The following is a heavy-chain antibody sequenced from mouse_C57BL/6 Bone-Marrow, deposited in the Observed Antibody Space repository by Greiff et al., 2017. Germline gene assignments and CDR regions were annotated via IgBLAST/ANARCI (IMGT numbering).Heavy chain of an antibody. CDR2: ISSGSSTI. CDR3: ARTYGSSKCDY. J-gene: IGHJ2*01. D-gene: IGHD1-1*01. Sequence: VQLKESGGGLVKPGGSLKLSCAASGFTFSDYGMHWVRQAPEKGLEWVAYISSGSSTIYYADTVKGRFTISGDNAKNTLFLQMTSLRSEDTAMYYCARTYGSSKCDYWGQGTTLTVSS. CDR1: GFTFSDYG. V-gene: IGHV5-17*01.